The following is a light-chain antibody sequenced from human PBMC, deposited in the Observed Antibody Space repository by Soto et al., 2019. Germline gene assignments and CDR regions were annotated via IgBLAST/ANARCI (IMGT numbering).Light chain of an antibody. V-gene: IGKV4-1*01. J-gene: IGKJ4*01. CDR1: QSVLYSSTNRNY. Sequence: DIVMTQSPESLAVSLGERASINYNSSQSVLYSSTNRNYLDWYQQKRGQPPKLLFSWASSREYGVPDRFSGRRSGADVAPAISSLQTEDAPVYYCQQFYTTPVTFGGGTKVQIK. CDR2: WAS. CDR3: QQFYTTPVT.